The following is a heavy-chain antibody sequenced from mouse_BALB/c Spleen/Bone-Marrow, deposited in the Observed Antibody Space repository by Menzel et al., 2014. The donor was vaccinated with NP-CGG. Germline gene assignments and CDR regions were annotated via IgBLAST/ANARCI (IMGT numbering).Heavy chain of an antibody. CDR2: FHLPDSES. Sequence: VKLQESGAGLVRPGASVKLSCKASGYSFTSYWMNWVKQRPGQGLEWIGMFHLPDSESRLNQKFKDKATLTVDKSSSTAYMQLSSPTSEDSAVYYCTRYDLTTRALAYWGQGTLVTVSA. CDR1: GYSFTSYW. V-gene: IGHV1-61*01. CDR3: TRYDLTTRALAY. J-gene: IGHJ3*01. D-gene: IGHD3-3*01.